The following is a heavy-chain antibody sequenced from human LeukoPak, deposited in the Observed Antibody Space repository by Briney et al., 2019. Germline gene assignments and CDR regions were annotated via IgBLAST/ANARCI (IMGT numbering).Heavy chain of an antibody. J-gene: IGHJ4*02. V-gene: IGHV4-59*01. Sequence: SETLSLTCTVSGGSISSYYWSWIRQPPGKGLEWIGYIYYSGSTNYNPSLKSRVTISVDTSKNQFSLKLCSVTAADTAVYYCAREYSSGGFDYWGQGTLVTVSS. CDR2: IYYSGST. CDR3: AREYSSGGFDY. D-gene: IGHD6-19*01. CDR1: GGSISSYY.